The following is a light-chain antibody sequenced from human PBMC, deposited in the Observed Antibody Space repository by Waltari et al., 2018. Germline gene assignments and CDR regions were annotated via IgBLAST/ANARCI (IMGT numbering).Light chain of an antibody. CDR2: KAS. CDR3: QQYDRYPET. J-gene: IGKJ2*01. Sequence: DTRLTQSPSTLSASVGDRVTMTCRASQSINMWLAWYQQTPGRAPTLLIYKASILQSGVPSRFSGSGSGTEFTLTIAGLRPDDIGTYYCQQYDRYPETFGQGT. CDR1: QSINMW. V-gene: IGKV1-5*03.